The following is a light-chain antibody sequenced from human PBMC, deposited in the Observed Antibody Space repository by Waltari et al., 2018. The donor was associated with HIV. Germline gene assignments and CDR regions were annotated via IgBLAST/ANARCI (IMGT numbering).Light chain of an antibody. CDR2: EAA. CDR1: QSLSAK. Sequence: EIVITQSPPTLSVSPGQRVTLSCRASQSLSAKVAWYQQRPGQAPRLLIYEAATRPTGIPARFSGSGSGTEFTLTISSLQSEDFATYFCQQYDSGPRGITFGQGTMLEIK. V-gene: IGKV3-15*01. CDR3: QQYDSGPRGIT. J-gene: IGKJ2*01.